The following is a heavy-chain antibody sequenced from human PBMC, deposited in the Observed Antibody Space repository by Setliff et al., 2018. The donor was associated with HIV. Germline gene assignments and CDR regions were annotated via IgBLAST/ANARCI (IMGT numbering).Heavy chain of an antibody. Sequence: SLRLSCAASGFTFSSYGMHWVRQAPGKGLEWVAVIWYDGSNKYYADSVKGRFTISRDTSKDTLYLDMNSLRAEDTATYYCAKALAIVVVPASTTFDSWGQGTLVTVSS. V-gene: IGHV3-33*06. J-gene: IGHJ4*02. CDR2: IWYDGSNK. CDR1: GFTFSSYG. CDR3: AKALAIVVVPASTTFDS. D-gene: IGHD2-2*03.